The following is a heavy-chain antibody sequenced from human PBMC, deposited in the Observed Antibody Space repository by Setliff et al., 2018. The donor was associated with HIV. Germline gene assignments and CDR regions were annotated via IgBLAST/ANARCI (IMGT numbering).Heavy chain of an antibody. Sequence: GESLKISCQASGYSFTTLWIAWVRQMPGKGLEWMGMVFPDDSDTRYSPSFQGQVSMSADKSINTAYLQWSSLKATDTAVYYCARSMGFKATTRLDFWGPGTLVTVSS. D-gene: IGHD3-10*01. CDR2: VFPDDSDT. CDR1: GYSFTTLW. CDR3: ARSMGFKATTRLDF. J-gene: IGHJ4*02. V-gene: IGHV5-51*01.